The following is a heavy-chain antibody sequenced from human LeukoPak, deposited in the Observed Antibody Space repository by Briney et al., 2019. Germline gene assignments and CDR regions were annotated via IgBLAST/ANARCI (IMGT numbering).Heavy chain of an antibody. V-gene: IGHV3-30-3*01. CDR1: GFTFSSYA. CDR3: ARETSITVDGTNRDAFDI. CDR2: ISYDVSNK. J-gene: IGHJ3*02. Sequence: PGRSLRLSCAASGFTFSSYAMHWVRQAPGKGLECVAVISYDVSNKYYADSVKGRFTISRDNSKNTLYLQMNSLRDEDTTVFYCARETSITVDGTNRDAFDIWGQGTWVTVSS. D-gene: IGHD6-19*01.